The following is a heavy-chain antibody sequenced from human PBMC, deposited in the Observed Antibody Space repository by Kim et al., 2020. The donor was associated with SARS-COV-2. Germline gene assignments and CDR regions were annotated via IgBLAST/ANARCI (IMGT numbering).Heavy chain of an antibody. D-gene: IGHD6-13*01. Sequence: ADPVTGRFTISRDNSKTTLYLQMNSLRAEDTAVYYCARGSIAAAGTDFDYWGQGTLVTVSS. CDR3: ARGSIAAAGTDFDY. J-gene: IGHJ4*02. V-gene: IGHV3-66*01.